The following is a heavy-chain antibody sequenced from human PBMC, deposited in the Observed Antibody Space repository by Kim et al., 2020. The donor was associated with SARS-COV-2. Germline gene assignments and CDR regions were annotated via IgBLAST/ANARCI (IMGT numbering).Heavy chain of an antibody. J-gene: IGHJ6*02. D-gene: IGHD2-2*01. CDR3: AKGFLGSGCYWCYGMDV. Sequence: GKGRFTNSRDNSNNSLYLQMNSLRTEDTALYYCAKGFLGSGCYWCYGMDVWGQGTTVTVSS. V-gene: IGHV3-43*01.